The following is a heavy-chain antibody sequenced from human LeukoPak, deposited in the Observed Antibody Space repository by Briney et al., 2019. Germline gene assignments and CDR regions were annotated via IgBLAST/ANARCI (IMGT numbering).Heavy chain of an antibody. CDR2: ISSSGDSI. D-gene: IGHD1-14*01. CDR3: ARGTGLDY. CDR1: GFPFSSYE. J-gene: IGHJ4*02. Sequence: GGPLRLSCAASGFPFSSYEMNWLRQAPGKGLEWVSYISSSGDSIYYADSVKGRFTVSRDNAKKSLYMHMNSLRDDDTAVYYCARGTGLDYWGQGTLVTVSS. V-gene: IGHV3-48*03.